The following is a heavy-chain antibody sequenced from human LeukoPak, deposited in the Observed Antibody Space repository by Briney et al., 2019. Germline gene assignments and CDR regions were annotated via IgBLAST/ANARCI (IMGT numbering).Heavy chain of an antibody. V-gene: IGHV3-53*01. Sequence: GGSLRLSCAASGFTVSSNYMSWVRQAPGKGLEWVSVIYSGGSTYYADSVKGRFTISRDNSKNTLYLQMNSLRAEDTAVYYCATHCSSTSCFSAHYYYYYMDVWGKGTTVTVSS. J-gene: IGHJ6*03. CDR3: ATHCSSTSCFSAHYYYYYMDV. CDR1: GFTVSSNY. CDR2: IYSGGST. D-gene: IGHD2-2*01.